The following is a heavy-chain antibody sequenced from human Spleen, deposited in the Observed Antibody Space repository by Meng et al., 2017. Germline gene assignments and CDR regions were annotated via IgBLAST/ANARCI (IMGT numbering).Heavy chain of an antibody. V-gene: IGHV4-34*01. CDR3: ARYAHTGLDAFDI. J-gene: IGHJ3*02. CDR1: GGSFSDYY. D-gene: IGHD5-18*01. Sequence: GSLRLSCVVSGGSFSDYYWSWIRQPPGKGLEWIGEINHSGSTNYNPSLESRATISVDTSQNNLSLKLSSVTAADTAVYYCARYAHTGLDAFDIWGQGTMVTVSS. CDR2: INHSGST.